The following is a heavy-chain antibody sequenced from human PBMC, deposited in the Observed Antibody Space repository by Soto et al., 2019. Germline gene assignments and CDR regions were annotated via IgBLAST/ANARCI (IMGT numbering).Heavy chain of an antibody. J-gene: IGHJ4*02. Sequence: PGGSLRLSCAASGFTFSSYGMHWVRQAPGKGLEWVAVISYDGSNKYYADSVKGRFTISRDNSKNTLYLQMNSLRAEDTAVYYCANSPGGYDPFDYWGQGT. V-gene: IGHV3-30*18. CDR3: ANSPGGYDPFDY. D-gene: IGHD5-12*01. CDR1: GFTFSSYG. CDR2: ISYDGSNK.